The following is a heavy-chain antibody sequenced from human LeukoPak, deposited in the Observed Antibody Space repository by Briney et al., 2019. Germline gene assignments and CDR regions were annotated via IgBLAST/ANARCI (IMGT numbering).Heavy chain of an antibody. CDR2: TRVGSDVK. Sequence: GGSLRLSCAASGFTLGSYWMAWVRQAPGKGLEWVAATRVGSDVKYYADSVKGRFAISRDNSKHTVYLQMDSLGAEDTAVYYCAKSHVSTATGTGRYFDYWGQGTLVTVSS. D-gene: IGHD3-9*01. CDR3: AKSHVSTATGTGRYFDY. J-gene: IGHJ4*02. CDR1: GFTLGSYW. V-gene: IGHV3-23*01.